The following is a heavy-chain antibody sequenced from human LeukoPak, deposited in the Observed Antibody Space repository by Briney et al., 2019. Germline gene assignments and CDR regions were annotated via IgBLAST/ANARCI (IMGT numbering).Heavy chain of an antibody. CDR3: ARVVQGFDDFEI. V-gene: IGHV4-34*01. D-gene: IGHD2-2*01. J-gene: IGHJ3*02. Sequence: GSLRLSCAASGFTVSSNYMSWVRQAPGKGLEWIGEINHSGSTNYNPSLKNRVTISVDTSKNQFSLKLSSVTAADTAVYYCARVVQGFDDFEIWGQGTMVTVSS. CDR1: GFTVSSNY. CDR2: INHSGST.